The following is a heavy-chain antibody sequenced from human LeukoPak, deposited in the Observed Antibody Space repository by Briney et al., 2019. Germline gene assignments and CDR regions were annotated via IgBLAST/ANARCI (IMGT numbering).Heavy chain of an antibody. Sequence: GESLKISCKGSGYSFTSYWIGWVRQMPGKGLEWMGIIYPGDSDTRYSPSFQGQVTISADKSISTAYLQWSNLKASDTAMYYCARRIVGATARFDPWGQGTLVTVSS. CDR3: ARRIVGATARFDP. D-gene: IGHD1-26*01. J-gene: IGHJ5*02. V-gene: IGHV5-51*01. CDR1: GYSFTSYW. CDR2: IYPGDSDT.